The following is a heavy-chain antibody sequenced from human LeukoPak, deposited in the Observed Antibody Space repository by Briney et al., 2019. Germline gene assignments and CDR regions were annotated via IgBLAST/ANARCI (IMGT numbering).Heavy chain of an antibody. Sequence: GGSLRLSCATSGFTVDISYMSWVRQAPGKGLEWVSVIYGDASTYYADSVKGRFTISRDNFKNTLHLQMKSLRAEDTAVYYCAKVATNHLSFDYWGQGALVTVSS. J-gene: IGHJ4*02. CDR3: AKVATNHLSFDY. CDR1: GFTVDISY. V-gene: IGHV3-66*01. D-gene: IGHD5-12*01. CDR2: IYGDAST.